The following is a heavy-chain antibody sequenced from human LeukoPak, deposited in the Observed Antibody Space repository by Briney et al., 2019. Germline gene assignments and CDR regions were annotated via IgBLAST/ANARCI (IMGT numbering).Heavy chain of an antibody. D-gene: IGHD2-15*01. V-gene: IGHV4-39*01. J-gene: IGHJ4*02. CDR2: IYYSGST. CDR3: ARGFVVVVAAIDY. CDR1: GGSISSSSYY. Sequence: SETLSLTCTVSGGSISSSSYYWGWIRQPPGKGLEWIGSIYYSGSTYYNPSLKSRVTISVDTSKNQFSLKLSSVTAADTAVYYCARGFVVVVAAIDYWGQGTLVTVSS.